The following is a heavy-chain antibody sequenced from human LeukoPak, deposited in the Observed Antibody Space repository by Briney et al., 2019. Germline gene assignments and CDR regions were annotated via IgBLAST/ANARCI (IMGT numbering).Heavy chain of an antibody. J-gene: IGHJ5*02. V-gene: IGHV4-39*01. D-gene: IGHD1-1*01. CDR1: GGSISSSSYY. Sequence: SETLSLTCTVSGGSISSSSYYWGWIRQPPGKGLEWIGSSYYSGSTYYNPALKRRVTISVDTSKNQFSMMLSSGTAADDAALYCVRNTGFGEFDPWGQGTQATVSS. CDR2: SYYSGST. CDR3: VRNTGFGEFDP.